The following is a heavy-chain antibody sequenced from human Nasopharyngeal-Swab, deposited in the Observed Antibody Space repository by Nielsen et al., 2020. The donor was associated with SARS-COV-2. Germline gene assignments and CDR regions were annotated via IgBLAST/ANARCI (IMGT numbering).Heavy chain of an antibody. CDR2: ISYDGYNK. CDR3: ARGGTYYDFWSGYYNYYYGMDV. J-gene: IGHJ6*02. V-gene: IGHV3-30*03. D-gene: IGHD3-3*01. Sequence: GGSLRLSCAPSGFTFIIYRMHWVRQAPGKGLEWVAVISYDGYNKYYPDSVKGRFTISRDNSKHTLYLQMNSLRAEDPAVYYCARGGTYYDFWSGYYNYYYGMDVWGQGTTVTVSS. CDR1: GFTFIIYR.